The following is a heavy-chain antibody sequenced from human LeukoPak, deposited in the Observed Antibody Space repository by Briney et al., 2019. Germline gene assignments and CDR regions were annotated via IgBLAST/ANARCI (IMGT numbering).Heavy chain of an antibody. CDR1: GGSISSYY. Sequence: SETLSLTCTVSGGSISSYYWSWIRQPPGKGLEWIGYIYYSGSTNYNPSLKSRVTISVDTSKNQFSLKLSSVTAADTAVYYCARHHDYGSGSYPLPYFDYWGQGTLVTVSS. CDR2: IYYSGST. V-gene: IGHV4-59*08. CDR3: ARHHDYGSGSYPLPYFDY. J-gene: IGHJ4*02. D-gene: IGHD3-10*01.